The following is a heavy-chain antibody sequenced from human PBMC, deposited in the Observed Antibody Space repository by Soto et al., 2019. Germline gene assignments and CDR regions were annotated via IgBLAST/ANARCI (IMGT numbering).Heavy chain of an antibody. CDR2: IYYSGST. Sequence: PSETLSLTCTVSGGSISSSSYYWGWIRQPPGKGLEWIGSIYYSGSTYYNPSLKSRVTISVDTSKNQFSLKLSSVTAADTAVYYCARLGSSSITPPWGQGTLVTVSS. CDR1: GGSISSSSYY. D-gene: IGHD1-26*01. CDR3: ARLGSSSITPP. V-gene: IGHV4-39*01. J-gene: IGHJ5*02.